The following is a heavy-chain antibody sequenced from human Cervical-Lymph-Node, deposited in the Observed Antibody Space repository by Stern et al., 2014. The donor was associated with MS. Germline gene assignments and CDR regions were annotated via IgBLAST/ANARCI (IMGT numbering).Heavy chain of an antibody. V-gene: IGHV4-39*02. D-gene: IGHD6-19*01. CDR2: IFYTGST. CDR1: GGSIGRSSYY. CDR3: ARGAGVFDS. Sequence: QVQLQESGPGLVKPSETLSLTCTVSGGSIGRSSYYWGWIRQPPGKGLEWIGNIFYTGSTFYDPSLKSRVTISGDPSNNHFSLSLTSVTAADTAVYYCARGAGVFDSWGQGTLVTVSP. J-gene: IGHJ4*02.